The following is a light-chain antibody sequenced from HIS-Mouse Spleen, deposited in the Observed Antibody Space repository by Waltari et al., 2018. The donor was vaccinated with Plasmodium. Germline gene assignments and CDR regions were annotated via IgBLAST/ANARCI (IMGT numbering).Light chain of an antibody. CDR2: GAS. CDR3: QQYNNPRTT. V-gene: IGKV3-15*01. J-gene: IGKJ2*01. Sequence: EIVMTQSPATLSVSPGERATLSCRASQSVSSNLAWYQQKPGQAPRLLIYGASTRATGIPARFSGSGSGTECTLTISSLQSEDFAVYYCQQYNNPRTTFGQGTKLEIK. CDR1: QSVSSN.